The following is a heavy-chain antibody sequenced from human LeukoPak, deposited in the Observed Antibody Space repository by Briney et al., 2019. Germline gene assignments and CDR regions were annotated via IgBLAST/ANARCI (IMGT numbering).Heavy chain of an antibody. Sequence: GASVKVSCKASGYTFTSYGISWVRQAPGQGLEWMGWISAYNGNTNYAQKLQGRVTMTTDTSTSTAYMELRSLRSDDTAVYYCARDRYYYGSGSYDGMDVWGQGTTVTVSS. CDR2: ISAYNGNT. CDR3: ARDRYYYGSGSYDGMDV. CDR1: GYTFTSYG. V-gene: IGHV1-18*01. D-gene: IGHD3-10*01. J-gene: IGHJ6*02.